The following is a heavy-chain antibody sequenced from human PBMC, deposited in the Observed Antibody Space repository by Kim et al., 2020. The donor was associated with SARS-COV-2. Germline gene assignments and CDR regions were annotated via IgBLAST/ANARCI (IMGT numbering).Heavy chain of an antibody. CDR1: GGSISGTNW. Sequence: SETLSLTCAVSGGSISGTNWWSWVRQTPGKGLEWIGEIYHSGSTYYNPSLKSRVTISLDKSKSQFSLKLTSVTAADTAVYYCGRYCSGDSCLPVNLGGYYYSAMDVWGQGTTVTVSS. V-gene: IGHV4-4*02. D-gene: IGHD2-15*01. CDR2: IYHSGST. CDR3: GRYCSGDSCLPVNLGGYYYSAMDV. J-gene: IGHJ6*02.